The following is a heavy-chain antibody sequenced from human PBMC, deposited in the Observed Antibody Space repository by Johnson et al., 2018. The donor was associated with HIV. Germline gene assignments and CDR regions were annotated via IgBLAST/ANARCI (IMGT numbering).Heavy chain of an antibody. CDR1: GFTVSSNY. J-gene: IGHJ3*02. D-gene: IGHD6-13*01. Sequence: VQLVESGGGLVQPGGSLRLSCAASGFTVSSNYMNWVRQAPGKGLEWVSVIYSGGSTFYADSVKGRFTISRDNSKNTLYLQMNSLRAEDTAVYYCARSPRAAEGAFDIWGQGTMVTVSS. CDR3: ARSPRAAEGAFDI. V-gene: IGHV3-66*01. CDR2: IYSGGST.